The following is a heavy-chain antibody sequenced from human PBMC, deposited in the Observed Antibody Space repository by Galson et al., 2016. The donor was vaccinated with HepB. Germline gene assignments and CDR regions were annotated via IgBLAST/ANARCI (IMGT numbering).Heavy chain of an antibody. V-gene: IGHV1-8*01. CDR3: ARSPLSIALVRGGLDY. CDR1: GYTFTSYD. Sequence: SVKVSCKASGYTFTSYDINWVRQATGQGLEWMGRMSPNSGDTGYTQKFQGRVTLTRNTSTSTVYMELSGLKSEGTGVYYCARSPLSIALVRGGLDYWGQGTLVTVSP. CDR2: MSPNSGDT. D-gene: IGHD3-10*02. J-gene: IGHJ4*02.